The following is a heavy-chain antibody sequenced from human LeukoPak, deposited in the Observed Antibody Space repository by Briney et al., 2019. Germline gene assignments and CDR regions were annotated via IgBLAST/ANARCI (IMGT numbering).Heavy chain of an antibody. CDR3: ASLYCGGDCYPTPPYYFDY. D-gene: IGHD2-21*01. CDR1: GGTFSSYA. CDR2: IIPIFGTA. J-gene: IGHJ4*02. Sequence: ASVKVSCKASGGTFSSYAISWVRQAPGQGLEWMGGIIPIFGTANYAQEFQGRVTITTDESTSTAYMELSSLRSEDTAVYYCASLYCGGDCYPTPPYYFDYWGQGTLVTVSS. V-gene: IGHV1-69*05.